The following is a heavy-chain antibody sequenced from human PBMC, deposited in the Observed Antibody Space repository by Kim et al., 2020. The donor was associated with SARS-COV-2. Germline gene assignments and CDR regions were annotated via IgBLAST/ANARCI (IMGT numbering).Heavy chain of an antibody. J-gene: IGHJ6*02. CDR2: ISAYNGNT. D-gene: IGHD2-2*01. CDR1: GYTFTSYG. Sequence: ASVKVSCKASGYTFTSYGISWVRQAPGQGLEWMGWISAYNGNTNYAQKLQGRVTMTTDTSTSTAYMELRSLRSDDTAVYYCARTVVVPAAMGAVVSYYYYGMDVWGQGTTVTVSS. CDR3: ARTVVVPAAMGAVVSYYYYGMDV. V-gene: IGHV1-18*01.